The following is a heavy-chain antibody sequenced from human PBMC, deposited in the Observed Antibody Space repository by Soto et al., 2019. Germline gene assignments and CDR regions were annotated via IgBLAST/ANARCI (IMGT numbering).Heavy chain of an antibody. CDR3: ARGRIAAAGRWFDP. J-gene: IGHJ5*02. CDR2: ISSSSSTI. Sequence: PGGSLRLSCAASGFIFSSYSMNWVRQAPGKGLEWVSYISSSSSTIYYADSVKGRFTISRDNAKNSLYLQMNSLRAEDTAVYYCARGRIAAAGRWFDPWGQGTLVTVSS. D-gene: IGHD6-13*01. V-gene: IGHV3-48*01. CDR1: GFIFSSYS.